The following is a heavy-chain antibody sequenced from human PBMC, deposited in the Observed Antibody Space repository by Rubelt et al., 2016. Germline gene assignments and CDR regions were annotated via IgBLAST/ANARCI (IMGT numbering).Heavy chain of an antibody. CDR1: AFTFSNAW. Sequence: VQLVESGGGLIQPGGSLRLSCAASAFTFSNAWMNWVRLAPGKGLEWVGRIKSKTDDDTTEYAVTVSGRFTISRDDSENTLCLQMSSLKTEDTGVYYCTTYSRRRPFYIWGQGTMVTVSS. V-gene: IGHV3-15*01. CDR3: TTYSRRRPFYI. J-gene: IGHJ3*02. D-gene: IGHD2-21*01. CDR2: IKSKTDDDTT.